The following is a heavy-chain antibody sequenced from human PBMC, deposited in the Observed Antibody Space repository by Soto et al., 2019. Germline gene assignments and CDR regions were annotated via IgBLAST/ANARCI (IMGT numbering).Heavy chain of an antibody. CDR2: IIPIFGTA. Sequence: QVQLVQSGAEVKKPGSSVKVSCKASGGTFSSYAISWVRQAPGQGLEWMGGIIPIFGTANYAQKFQGRVTITADESTSTADMELSSLRSEDTAVYYCARDRRRQPLGRYYYGMDVWGQGTTVTVSS. CDR1: GGTFSSYA. J-gene: IGHJ6*02. CDR3: ARDRRRQPLGRYYYGMDV. V-gene: IGHV1-69*12. D-gene: IGHD5-18*01.